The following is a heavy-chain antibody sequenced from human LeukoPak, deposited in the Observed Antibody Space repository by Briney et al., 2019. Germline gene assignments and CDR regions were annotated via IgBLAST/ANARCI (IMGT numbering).Heavy chain of an antibody. CDR2: IYYSGNT. CDR3: ARLVGSSWYHEVLLGRDY. D-gene: IGHD6-13*01. J-gene: IGHJ4*02. Sequence: SETLSLTCTVSGGSISRSYYNWGWIRQPPGKGLEWIGSIYYSGNTYYNPSLKSRLTMSVDTSKNQFSLKLSSVTAADTAVYYCARLVGSSWYHEVLLGRDYWGQGTLVTVSS. CDR1: GGSISRSYYN. V-gene: IGHV4-39*01.